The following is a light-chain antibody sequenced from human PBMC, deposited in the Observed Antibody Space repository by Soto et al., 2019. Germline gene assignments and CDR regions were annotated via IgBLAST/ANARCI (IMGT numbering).Light chain of an antibody. V-gene: IGKV3-11*01. CDR3: QQANSFPWT. CDR2: DAS. Sequence: EIVLTQSPATLSLSPGERATLSCRASQSISSYLAWYQQKPGQAPRLLIYDASNRATGIPARFSGSGSGTEFTLTISGLQSEDFATYYCQQANSFPWTFGQGTKVDIK. J-gene: IGKJ1*01. CDR1: QSISSY.